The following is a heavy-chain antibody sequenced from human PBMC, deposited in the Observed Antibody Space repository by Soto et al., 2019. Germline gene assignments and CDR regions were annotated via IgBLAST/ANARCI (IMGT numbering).Heavy chain of an antibody. CDR3: AKTTVTRDYYSYYGMDV. CDR2: IYYSGST. CDR1: GGSISSYY. Sequence: QVQLQESGPGLVKPSETLSLTCTVPGGSISSYYWSWIRLTPAKGLEWIGYIYYSGSTHYNPSLKGRVTISVDASKSPFSVKLSSVTSADRAVSYCAKTTVTRDYYSYYGMDVWGQGTTVTVSS. V-gene: IGHV4-59*01. J-gene: IGHJ6*02. D-gene: IGHD4-17*01.